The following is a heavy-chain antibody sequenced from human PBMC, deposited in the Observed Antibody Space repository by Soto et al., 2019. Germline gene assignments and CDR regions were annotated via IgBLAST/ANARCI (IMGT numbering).Heavy chain of an antibody. V-gene: IGHV3-23*01. CDR2: SSATGSGR. D-gene: IGHD1-7*01. Sequence: GGSLRLSCAASGFTFSSYGMSWVRQAPGKGLEWVSFSSATGSGRYYADSVKGRFTISRDNSKNTLYLQMSSLRADDTAVYYCAKDRRAGGNYGFYSDFWGQGALVTVSS. CDR3: AKDRRAGGNYGFYSDF. CDR1: GFTFSSYG. J-gene: IGHJ4*02.